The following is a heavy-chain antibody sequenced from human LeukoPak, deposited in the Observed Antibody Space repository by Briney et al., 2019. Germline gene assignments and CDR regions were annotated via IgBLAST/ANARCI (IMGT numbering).Heavy chain of an antibody. V-gene: IGHV1-69*13. CDR3: ARVGGYSSGWWDVDYYYYMDV. Sequence: ASVKVSCKASGGTFSSYAISWVRQAPGQGLEWMGGIIPIFGTANYAQKFQGRVTITADESTSTAYMELSSLRSDDTAVYYCARVGGYSSGWWDVDYYYYMDVWGKGTTVTVSS. CDR1: GGTFSSYA. D-gene: IGHD6-19*01. J-gene: IGHJ6*03. CDR2: IIPIFGTA.